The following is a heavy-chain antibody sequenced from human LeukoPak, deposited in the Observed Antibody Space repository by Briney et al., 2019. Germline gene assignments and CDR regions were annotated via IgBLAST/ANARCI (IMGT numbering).Heavy chain of an antibody. CDR1: GGSISSGGYS. J-gene: IGHJ4*02. Sequence: SKTLSLTCAVSGGSISSGGYSWSWIRQPPGKGLEWIGYIYHSGSTYYNPSLKSRVTISVDRSKNQFSLKLSSVTAADTAVYYCARAGGYSYGPLLFDYWGQGTLVTVSS. CDR3: ARAGGYSYGPLLFDY. CDR2: IYHSGST. V-gene: IGHV4-30-2*01. D-gene: IGHD5-18*01.